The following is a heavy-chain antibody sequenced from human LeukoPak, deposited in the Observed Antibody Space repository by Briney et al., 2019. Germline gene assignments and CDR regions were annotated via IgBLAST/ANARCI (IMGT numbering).Heavy chain of an antibody. CDR3: ARGSGTYYYPYDAFDI. V-gene: IGHV5-51*01. CDR1: GYTFSSYW. CDR2: IYPGDSET. J-gene: IGHJ3*02. D-gene: IGHD3-10*01. Sequence: GESLKISCKGSGYTFSSYWIAWVRQMPGKGLEWMGIIYPGDSETRYSPSFQGQVTISADKSISTAYLQWSSLKASDTAMYYCARGSGTYYYPYDAFDIWGQGTMVTVSS.